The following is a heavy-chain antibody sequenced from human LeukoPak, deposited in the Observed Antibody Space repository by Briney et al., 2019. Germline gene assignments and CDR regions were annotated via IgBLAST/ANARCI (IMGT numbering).Heavy chain of an antibody. CDR1: GDSISSNY. V-gene: IGHV4-59*01. J-gene: IGHJ4*02. CDR2: VSDTEST. CDR3: ARDVHDSSGYHLAAFDY. D-gene: IGHD3-22*01. Sequence: SETLSLTCTVSGDSISSNYWSWLRQPPGKGLEWIGYVSDTESTNSNPPLKSRATISVDTSKNQFSLKLSSVTAADTAVYYCARDVHDSSGYHLAAFDYWGQGTRVTVSS.